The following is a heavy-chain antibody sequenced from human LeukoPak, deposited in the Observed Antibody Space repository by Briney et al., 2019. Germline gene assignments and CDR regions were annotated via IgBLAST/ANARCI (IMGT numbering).Heavy chain of an antibody. Sequence: SEPLSLTCTGSGGSISSYYWSWIRQPPGKGLEWIGYIYYSGSINYNPSLKSRVTISVDSSLHQFSLKLSSVTAADTAVYYCAREGNFWRRNYYFDYWGQGTLVTVSS. CDR3: AREGNFWRRNYYFDY. CDR2: IYYSGSI. D-gene: IGHD3-3*01. CDR1: GGSISSYY. J-gene: IGHJ4*02. V-gene: IGHV4-59*01.